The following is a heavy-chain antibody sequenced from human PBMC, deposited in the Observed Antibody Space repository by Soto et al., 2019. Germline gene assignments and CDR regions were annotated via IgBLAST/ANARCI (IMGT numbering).Heavy chain of an antibody. CDR1: GFTFISYA. CDR2: ISGSGGST. J-gene: IGHJ4*02. D-gene: IGHD3-10*01. Sequence: WGSLRLSCAASGFTFISYAIIFSRHSPFKWLEWVSAISGSGGSTYYADSVKGRFTISRDNSKNTLYLQMNSLRAEDTAVYYCAKDLDYYGSGSYLPYCFDYWGQGTLVTVSS. V-gene: IGHV3-23*01. CDR3: AKDLDYYGSGSYLPYCFDY.